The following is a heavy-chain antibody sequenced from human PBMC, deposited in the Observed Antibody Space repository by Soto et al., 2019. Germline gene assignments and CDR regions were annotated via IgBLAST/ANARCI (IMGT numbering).Heavy chain of an antibody. CDR2: IYHSVIT. CDR3: ARVPDR. V-gene: IGHV4-59*12. CDR1: CDSISSSY. Sequence: PSETLSLTCSVSCDSISSSYWAWIRQPPGNGLYCIGYIYHSVITYXXPSLKSRXXISVDMSKNQXSLKLXPVTAADTAVYYCARVPDRWGQGTLVTVSS. D-gene: IGHD2-2*01. J-gene: IGHJ5*02.